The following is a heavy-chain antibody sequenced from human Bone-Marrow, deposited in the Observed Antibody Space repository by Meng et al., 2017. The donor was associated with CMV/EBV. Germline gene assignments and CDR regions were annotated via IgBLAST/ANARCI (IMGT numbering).Heavy chain of an antibody. Sequence: GESLKISCAASGFTFSSYAMSWVRQAPGKGLEWVSAISGSGGSTYYADSVKGRFTISRDNSKNTLYLQMNSLRAEDTAVYYCAIEEVVPANSSYYYGRDVWGQGTTVTVSS. CDR2: ISGSGGST. V-gene: IGHV3-23*01. J-gene: IGHJ6*02. CDR3: AIEEVVPANSSYYYGRDV. CDR1: GFTFSSYA. D-gene: IGHD2-2*01.